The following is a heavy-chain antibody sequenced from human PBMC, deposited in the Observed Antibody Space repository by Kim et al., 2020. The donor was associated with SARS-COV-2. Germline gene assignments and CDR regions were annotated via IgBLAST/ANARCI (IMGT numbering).Heavy chain of an antibody. D-gene: IGHD5-18*01. CDR2: ISYDGSNK. Sequence: GGSLRLSCAASGFTFSSYGMHWVRQAPGKGLEWVAVISYDGSNKYYADSVKGRFTISRDNSKNTLYLQMNSLRAEDTAVYYCAKDLRGIQLWLQKLYYGMDVWGQGTTVTVSS. V-gene: IGHV3-30*18. J-gene: IGHJ6*02. CDR1: GFTFSSYG. CDR3: AKDLRGIQLWLQKLYYGMDV.